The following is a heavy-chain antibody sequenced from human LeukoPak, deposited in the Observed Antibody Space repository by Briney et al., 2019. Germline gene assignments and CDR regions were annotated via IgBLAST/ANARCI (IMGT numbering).Heavy chain of an antibody. V-gene: IGHV1-3*01. CDR3: ARSPNSGSYWFDP. J-gene: IGHJ5*02. CDR1: GYTFTSYA. CDR2: INAGNGNT. D-gene: IGHD1-26*01. Sequence: ASVTVSCTASGYTFTSYAMHWVRQAPGQRLEWMGWINAGNGNTKYSQKFQGRVTITRDTSASTAYMELSSLRSEDTAVYYCARSPNSGSYWFDPWGQGTLVTVSS.